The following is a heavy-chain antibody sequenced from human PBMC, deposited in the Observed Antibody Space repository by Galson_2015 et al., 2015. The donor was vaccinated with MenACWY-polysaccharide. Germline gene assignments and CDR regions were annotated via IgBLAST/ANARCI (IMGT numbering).Heavy chain of an antibody. CDR2: MNPNSGNT. Sequence: SVKVSCKASGYSFSSYDINWVRQTTGQGLEWMGWMNPNSGNTGYAQKFQGRVTMTRNTSISIAYMELSSLGSEDTAVYYCARGGKYYYDSSGYHSVWSQGTLVTVTS. CDR1: GYSFSSYD. J-gene: IGHJ4*02. D-gene: IGHD3-22*01. CDR3: ARGGKYYYDSSGYHSV. V-gene: IGHV1-8*01.